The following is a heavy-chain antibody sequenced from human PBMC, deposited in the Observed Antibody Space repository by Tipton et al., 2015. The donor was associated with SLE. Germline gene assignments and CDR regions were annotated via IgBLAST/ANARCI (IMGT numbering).Heavy chain of an antibody. CDR2: IYPGDSNT. CDR1: GYSFTTYW. Sequence: QLVQSGAEVKVPGESLKISCKASGYSFTTYWIGWARQMPGKGLEWMGIIYPGDSNTRYSPSFQGQVTISADRSINTVYLQWRSLKASDTAIYYCARERGYNDPFFLHWGQGTLVTVSS. V-gene: IGHV5-51*03. J-gene: IGHJ1*01. D-gene: IGHD5-12*01. CDR3: ARERGYNDPFFLH.